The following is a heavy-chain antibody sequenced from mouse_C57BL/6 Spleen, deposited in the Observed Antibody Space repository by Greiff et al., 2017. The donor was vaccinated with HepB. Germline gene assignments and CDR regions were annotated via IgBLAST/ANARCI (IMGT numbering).Heavy chain of an antibody. CDR1: GFTFSSYA. D-gene: IGHD2-3*01. J-gene: IGHJ3*01. V-gene: IGHV5-4*01. CDR3: ARGGYYPAWFAY. Sequence: DVHLVESGGGLVKPGGSLKLSCAASGFTFSSYAMSWVRQTPEKRLEWVATISDGGSYTYYPDNVKGRFTISRDNAKNNLYLQMSHLKSEDTAMYYCARGGYYPAWFAYWGQGTLVTVTA. CDR2: ISDGGSYT.